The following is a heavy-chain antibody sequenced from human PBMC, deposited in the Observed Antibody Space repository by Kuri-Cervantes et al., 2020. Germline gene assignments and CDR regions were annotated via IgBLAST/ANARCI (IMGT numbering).Heavy chain of an antibody. J-gene: IGHJ3*02. CDR1: GFTFSNAW. D-gene: IGHD4-17*01. V-gene: IGHV3-11*01. CDR2: ISNTI. CDR3: ARGPPYGDAFDI. Sequence: GESLKISCAASGFTFSNAWMSWVRQAPGKGLELISYISNTIYYRDSVKGRFTMSRDNAKNSLYLQMNSLRAEDTAVYYCARGPPYGDAFDIWGQGTMVTVSS.